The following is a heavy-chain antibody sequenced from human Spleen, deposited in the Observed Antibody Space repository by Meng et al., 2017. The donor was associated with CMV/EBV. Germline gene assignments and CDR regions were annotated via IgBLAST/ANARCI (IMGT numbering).Heavy chain of an antibody. Sequence: ESLKISCTVSGGSISSYYWSWIRQPPGKGLEWIGYIYYSGSTNYNPSLKSRVIISVDTSKNQFSLKLSSVTAADTAVYYCARVGYSSSWTGYYFDYWGQGTLVTVSS. CDR2: IYYSGST. V-gene: IGHV4-59*01. J-gene: IGHJ4*02. D-gene: IGHD6-13*01. CDR3: ARVGYSSSWTGYYFDY. CDR1: GGSISSYY.